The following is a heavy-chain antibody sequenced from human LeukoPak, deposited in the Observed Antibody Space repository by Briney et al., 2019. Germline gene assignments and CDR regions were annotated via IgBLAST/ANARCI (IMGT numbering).Heavy chain of an antibody. CDR3: ARAGDSSSSGYYFDY. D-gene: IGHD6-6*01. Sequence: GGSLRLSCAASGFTVSSNYMSWVRQAPGKGLEWVSVIYSGGSTYYADSVEGRFTISRDNSKNTLYLQMNSLRAEDTAVYYCARAGDSSSSGYYFDYWGQGTLVTVSS. CDR2: IYSGGST. J-gene: IGHJ4*02. V-gene: IGHV3-53*01. CDR1: GFTVSSNY.